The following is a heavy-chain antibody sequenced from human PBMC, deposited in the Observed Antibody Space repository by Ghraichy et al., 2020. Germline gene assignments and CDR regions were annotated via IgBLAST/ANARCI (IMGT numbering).Heavy chain of an antibody. CDR2: ISSISEYI. CDR3: AREDCSSISCFAKVPDY. D-gene: IGHD2-2*01. CDR1: GFNFSIYS. Sequence: GESLNISCAASGFNFSIYSMIWVRQAPGKGLEWVSSISSISEYIYYADSVKGRFTISRDNAKKSLYLQMNSLRAEDTATYYCAREDCSSISCFAKVPDYWGQGTLVTVSS. J-gene: IGHJ4*02. V-gene: IGHV3-21*01.